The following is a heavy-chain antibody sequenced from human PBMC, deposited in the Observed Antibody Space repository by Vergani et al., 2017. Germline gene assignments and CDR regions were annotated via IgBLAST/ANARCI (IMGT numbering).Heavy chain of an antibody. D-gene: IGHD5-12*01. Sequence: EVQLVESGGGLVKPGGSLRLSCAASGFTFSSYSMNWVRQAPGKGLEWVSSISSSSSYIYYADSVKGRFTISRDNAKNSLYLQMNSLRAEDTAVYYCARDSLPGYDRYYFDYWGQGTLVTVSS. J-gene: IGHJ4*02. V-gene: IGHV3-21*01. CDR3: ARDSLPGYDRYYFDY. CDR2: ISSSSSYI. CDR1: GFTFSSYS.